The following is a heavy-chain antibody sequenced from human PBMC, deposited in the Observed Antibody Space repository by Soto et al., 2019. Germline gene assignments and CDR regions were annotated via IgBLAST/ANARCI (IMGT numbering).Heavy chain of an antibody. D-gene: IGHD3-10*01. CDR2: IIPIFGTA. Sequence: ASVKVSCKASGGTFSSYAISWVRQAPGQGLEWMGGIIPIFGTANYAQKFQGRVTITADESTSTAYMELSSLRSEDTAVYYCARTGGRYYGSGSYSVDVWGQGTTVTVSS. CDR1: GGTFSSYA. J-gene: IGHJ6*01. V-gene: IGHV1-69*13. CDR3: ARTGGRYYGSGSYSVDV.